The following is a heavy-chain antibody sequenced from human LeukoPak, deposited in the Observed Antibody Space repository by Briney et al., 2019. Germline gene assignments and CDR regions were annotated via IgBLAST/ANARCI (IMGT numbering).Heavy chain of an antibody. V-gene: IGHV3-30*02. Sequence: GGSLRLSCAASGFTFSNYGMHWVRQAPGKGLEWVTFIRYDGSNTYYADSVKGRFTISRDNSKNTLYLQMNSLRAEDTAVYYCAKDLNYYDIRGPDYWGQGTLVTVSS. CDR2: IRYDGSNT. J-gene: IGHJ4*02. CDR3: AKDLNYYDIRGPDY. CDR1: GFTFSNYG. D-gene: IGHD3-22*01.